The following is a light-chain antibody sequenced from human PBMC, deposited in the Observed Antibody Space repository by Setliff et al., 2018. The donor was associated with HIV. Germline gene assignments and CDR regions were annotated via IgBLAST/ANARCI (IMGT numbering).Light chain of an antibody. J-gene: IGLJ3*02. CDR3: VVWDDSLNVWL. CDR1: SSNIGSRT. CDR2: DNN. Sequence: QSALTQPPSASGTPGQRVTISCSGTSSNIGSRTVNWYQQVPGTAPKLLIFDNNERPSGVPDRFSASKSGTSASLAISGLQSEDEADYYCVVWDDSLNVWLFGGGTKVT. V-gene: IGLV1-44*01.